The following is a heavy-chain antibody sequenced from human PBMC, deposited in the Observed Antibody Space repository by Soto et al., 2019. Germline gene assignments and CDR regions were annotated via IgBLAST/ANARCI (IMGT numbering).Heavy chain of an antibody. D-gene: IGHD3-3*01. Sequence: SETLSLTCTVSGGSISSSSYYWGWIRQPPGKGLEWIGSIYYSGSTYYNPSLKSRVTISVDTSKNQFSLKLSSVTAADTAVYYCARHGIFGVVIFRDAFDIWGQRTMVTVSS. J-gene: IGHJ3*02. CDR3: ARHGIFGVVIFRDAFDI. V-gene: IGHV4-39*01. CDR1: GGSISSSSYY. CDR2: IYYSGST.